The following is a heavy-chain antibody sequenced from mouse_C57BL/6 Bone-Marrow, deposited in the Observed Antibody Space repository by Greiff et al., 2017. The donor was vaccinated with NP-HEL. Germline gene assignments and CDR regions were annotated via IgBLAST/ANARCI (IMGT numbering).Heavy chain of an antibody. V-gene: IGHV1-50*01. CDR2: IDPSDSYT. J-gene: IGHJ3*01. CDR1: GYTFTSYW. Sequence: QVHVKQSGAELVKPGASVKLSCKASGYTFTSYWMQWVQQRPGQGLEWIGEIDPSDSYTNSPQKFKGKATLTVDTSSSTAYMQLSSLTSDDSAVYYCARARWLLSSWFAYWGQGTLVTVSA. CDR3: ARARWLLSSWFAY. D-gene: IGHD2-3*01.